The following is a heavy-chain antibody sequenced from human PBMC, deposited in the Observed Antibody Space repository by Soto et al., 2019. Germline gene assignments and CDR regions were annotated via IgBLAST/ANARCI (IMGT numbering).Heavy chain of an antibody. CDR3: ARVRGALDYYDSSGYSFWFDP. Sequence: PSETLSLTCTVSGGSISSGDYYWSWIRQPPGKGLEWIGYIYYSGSTYYNQSLKSRVTISVDTSKNQFSLKLSSVTTADTAVYYCARVRGALDYYDSSGYSFWFDPWGQGTLVTVSS. CDR1: GGSISSGDYY. D-gene: IGHD3-22*01. CDR2: IYYSGST. V-gene: IGHV4-30-4*01. J-gene: IGHJ5*02.